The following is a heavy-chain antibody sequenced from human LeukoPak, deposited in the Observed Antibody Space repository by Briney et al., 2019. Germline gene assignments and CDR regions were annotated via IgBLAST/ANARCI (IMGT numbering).Heavy chain of an antibody. CDR1: GYTFASYD. CDR3: ASDHTLYGMDV. CDR2: VNPNSDNT. J-gene: IGHJ6*02. Sequence: GASVKVSCKASGYTFASYDINWVRQATGQGLEWMGRVNPNSDNTGYAQKFQGRVTMTRNTSISIAYMELSSLRSEDTAVYYCASDHTLYGMDVWGQGTTVTVSS. V-gene: IGHV1-8*01.